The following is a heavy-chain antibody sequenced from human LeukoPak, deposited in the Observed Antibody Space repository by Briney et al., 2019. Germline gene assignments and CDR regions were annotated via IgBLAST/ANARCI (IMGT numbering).Heavy chain of an antibody. J-gene: IGHJ6*02. CDR2: ISGSGGST. D-gene: IGHD6-19*01. Sequence: GRSLRLSCAASGFTFSSYAMSWVRQAPGKGLEWVSAISGSGGSTYYTDSVKGRFTISRDNSKNTLYLQMNSLRAEDTAIYYCAKADSLAVAAAYYYNGMDVWGQGTTVTVSS. CDR3: AKADSLAVAAAYYYNGMDV. CDR1: GFTFSSYA. V-gene: IGHV3-23*01.